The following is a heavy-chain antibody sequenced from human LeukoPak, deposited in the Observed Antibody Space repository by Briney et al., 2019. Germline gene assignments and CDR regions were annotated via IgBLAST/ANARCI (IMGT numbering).Heavy chain of an antibody. V-gene: IGHV1-69*02. Sequence: ASVKVSCKASGGTFSSYTISWVRQAPGLGLEWMGRIIPILGIANYAQKFQGRVTITADKSTSTAYMELSSLRSEDTAVYYCAARYCSSTSCPNWFDPWGQGTLVTVSS. CDR1: GGTFSSYT. CDR2: IIPILGIA. D-gene: IGHD2-2*01. CDR3: AARYCSSTSCPNWFDP. J-gene: IGHJ5*02.